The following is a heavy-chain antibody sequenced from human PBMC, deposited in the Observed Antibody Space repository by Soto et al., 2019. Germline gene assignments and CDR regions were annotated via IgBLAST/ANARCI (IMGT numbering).Heavy chain of an antibody. Sequence: PSETLSLTCKVNGVSLSSYHWSWIRQPPGKGLEWFGYIYFSGGTNYNPSLKSRVTISVDTSKNQFSLKLSSVTAADTAVYYCARESRSWYGSIWDYWGQGTLVTVSS. V-gene: IGHV4-59*12. CDR2: IYFSGGT. CDR1: GVSLSSYH. D-gene: IGHD6-13*01. CDR3: ARESRSWYGSIWDY. J-gene: IGHJ4*02.